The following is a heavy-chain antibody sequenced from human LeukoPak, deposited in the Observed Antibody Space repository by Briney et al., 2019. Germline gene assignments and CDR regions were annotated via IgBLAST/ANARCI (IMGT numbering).Heavy chain of an antibody. D-gene: IGHD3-16*01. Sequence: AGGSLRLSCAASGFTFSSYSMNWVRQAPGKGLEWVSSISSSSSYIYYADSVKGRFTISRDNAKNSLYLQMNSLRAEDTAVYYCARAGYDYVWGSYPSPFDYWGQGTLVTVSS. CDR2: ISSSSSYI. CDR3: ARAGYDYVWGSYPSPFDY. V-gene: IGHV3-21*01. CDR1: GFTFSSYS. J-gene: IGHJ4*02.